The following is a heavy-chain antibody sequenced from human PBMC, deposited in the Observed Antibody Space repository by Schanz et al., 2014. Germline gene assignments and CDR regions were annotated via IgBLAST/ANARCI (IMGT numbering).Heavy chain of an antibody. D-gene: IGHD3-22*01. CDR3: AKEDRNHNSDYDY. CDR1: GFTFTSYS. J-gene: IGHJ4*02. CDR2: IRYDGGSK. V-gene: IGHV3-30*02. Sequence: QVQLVQSGGGVVQPGGSLRLSCAAPGFTFTSYSMHWVRQAPGRGLEWVAFIRYDGGSKYYADFVRGRFTISRDDSKNTLYLQMNSLRPEDTAVYYYAKEDRNHNSDYDYWGQGTLVTVSS.